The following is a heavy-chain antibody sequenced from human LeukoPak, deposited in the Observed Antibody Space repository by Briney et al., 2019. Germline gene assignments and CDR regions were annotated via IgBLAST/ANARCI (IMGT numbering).Heavy chain of an antibody. J-gene: IGHJ6*03. D-gene: IGHD3-9*01. CDR1: GYTFTSYD. CDR3: ARGPYYEILTGYLSYFMDV. V-gene: IGHV1-8*01. CDR2: MNPNSGNT. Sequence: ASVKVSCKSSGYTFTSYDINWVRQATGQGLEWMGWMNPNSGNTGYAQKFQGRVTMTRNTSISTAYMELSSLRFEDTAVYYCARGPYYEILTGYLSYFMDVWGKGTTVTVSS.